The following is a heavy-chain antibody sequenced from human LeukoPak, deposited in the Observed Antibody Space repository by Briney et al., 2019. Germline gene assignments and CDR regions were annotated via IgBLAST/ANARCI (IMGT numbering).Heavy chain of an antibody. CDR3: ARWYYYDSSGYYRYFDY. CDR1: GGTFSSYA. CDR2: IIPIFGTA. D-gene: IGHD3-22*01. J-gene: IGHJ4*02. Sequence: SVKVSCKASGGTFSSYAISWVRQAPGQGLEWMGGIIPIFGTANYAQKFQGRVTITADESTSTAYMELSSLRSEDTAVYYCARWYYYDSSGYYRYFDYWGQGTLVTVSS. V-gene: IGHV1-69*13.